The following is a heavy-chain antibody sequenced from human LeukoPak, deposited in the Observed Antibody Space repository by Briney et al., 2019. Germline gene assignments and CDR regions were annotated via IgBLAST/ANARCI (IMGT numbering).Heavy chain of an antibody. J-gene: IGHJ4*02. Sequence: SETLSLTCTVSGGSISSYYWSWVRQSPGKGLEWIGYISYTGSTNYNPSLKSRVTMFVDMSKNQFSLRLSSVTAADTAVYCCARHRAYSSSSPFDYWGQGTLVTVSS. D-gene: IGHD6-6*01. V-gene: IGHV4-59*08. CDR2: ISYTGST. CDR3: ARHRAYSSSSPFDY. CDR1: GGSISSYY.